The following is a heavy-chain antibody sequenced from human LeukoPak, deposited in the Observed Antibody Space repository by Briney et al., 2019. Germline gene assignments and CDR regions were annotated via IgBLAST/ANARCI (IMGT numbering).Heavy chain of an antibody. Sequence: ASVKVSCKASGGTFSSYAISWVRQAPGQGLEWMGGIIPIFGTANYAQKFQGRVTITTDESTSKAYMELSSLRSEDTAVYYCARDRLPAAPSSEPGYYMDVWGKGTTVTVSS. J-gene: IGHJ6*03. V-gene: IGHV1-69*05. CDR3: ARDRLPAAPSSEPGYYMDV. CDR1: GGTFSSYA. D-gene: IGHD2-2*01. CDR2: IIPIFGTA.